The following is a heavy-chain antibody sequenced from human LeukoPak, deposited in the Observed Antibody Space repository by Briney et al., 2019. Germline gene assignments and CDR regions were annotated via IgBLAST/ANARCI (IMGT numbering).Heavy chain of an antibody. V-gene: IGHV3-74*01. J-gene: IGHJ4*02. CDR2: INSDGSWT. CDR1: GNYW. Sequence: GGSLRLSCAASGNYWMHWVRQVPGKGLVWVSHINSDGSWTSYADSVKGRFAISKDNAKNTVYLQMNSLRAEDTAVYYCVSFYETYWGRGTLVTVSS. CDR3: VSFYETY. D-gene: IGHD2/OR15-2a*01.